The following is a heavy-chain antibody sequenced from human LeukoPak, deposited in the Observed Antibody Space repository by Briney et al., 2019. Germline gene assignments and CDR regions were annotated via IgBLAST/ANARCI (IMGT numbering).Heavy chain of an antibody. CDR2: IKSKTDGGTT. J-gene: IGHJ4*02. CDR3: TSYCSSTSCYAIDY. V-gene: IGHV3-15*01. D-gene: IGHD2-2*01. CDR1: GFTFSNAW. Sequence: GGSLRLSCAASGFTFSNAWMSWVRQAPGKGLEWVGRIKSKTDGGTTDYAAPVKGRFTISRDDSKSTLYLQMNSLKTEDTAVYYCTSYCSSTSCYAIDYWGQGTLVTVSS.